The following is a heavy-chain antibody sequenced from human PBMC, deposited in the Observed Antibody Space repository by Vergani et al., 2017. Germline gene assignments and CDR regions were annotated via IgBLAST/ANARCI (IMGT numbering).Heavy chain of an antibody. CDR3: AKVPWYDFWSGYLGVDFPYYYYYMDV. V-gene: IGHV3-30*18. J-gene: IGHJ6*03. CDR2: ISYDGSNK. Sequence: QVQLVESGGGVVQPGRSLRLSCAASGFTFSSYGMHWVRQAPGKGLEWVAVISYDGSNKYYADSVKGRFTISRDNSKNTLYLQMNSLRSEDTAVYYCAKVPWYDFWSGYLGVDFPYYYYYMDVWGKGTTVTVSS. CDR1: GFTFSSYG. D-gene: IGHD3-3*01.